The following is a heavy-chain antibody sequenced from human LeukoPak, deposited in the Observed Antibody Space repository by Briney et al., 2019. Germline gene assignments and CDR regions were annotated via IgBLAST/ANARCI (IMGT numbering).Heavy chain of an antibody. Sequence: SETLSLTCTVSGGSISSHYWSWIPQPPGKGLEWIGYIYYSGSTNYNPSLKSRVTISVDTSKNQSSLKLSSVTAADTAVYYCAREHVMDVWGKGTTVTVSS. J-gene: IGHJ6*04. V-gene: IGHV4-59*11. CDR1: GGSISSHY. CDR3: AREHVMDV. CDR2: IYYSGST.